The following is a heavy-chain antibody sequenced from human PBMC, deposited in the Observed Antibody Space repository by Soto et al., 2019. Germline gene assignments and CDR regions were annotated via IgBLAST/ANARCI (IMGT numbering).Heavy chain of an antibody. J-gene: IGHJ6*02. CDR3: AREGHSSGWYRGDYYYGMDV. CDR1: GFTFSSYA. D-gene: IGHD6-19*01. CDR2: ISYDGSNK. Sequence: ESGGGVVQPGRSLRLSCAASGFTFSSYAMHWVRQAPGKGLEWVAVISYDGSNKYYADSVKGRFTISRDNSKNTLYLQMNSLRAEDTAVYYCAREGHSSGWYRGDYYYGMDVWGQGTTVTVSS. V-gene: IGHV3-30-3*01.